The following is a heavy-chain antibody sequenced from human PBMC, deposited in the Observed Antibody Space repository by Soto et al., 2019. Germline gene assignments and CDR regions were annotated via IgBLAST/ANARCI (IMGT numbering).Heavy chain of an antibody. CDR1: GFTVSSHA. Sequence: GGSLRLSCAASGFTVSSHAMNWVRQASGKGLEWVSGISGSGGTTDYADSVKGRFSISRDTSKNTLFLQMNGLRAEDTAIYYCAKDLRNYCNKGLCYDRPDAFDIWGQGTVVTVSS. V-gene: IGHV3-23*01. CDR2: ISGSGGTT. J-gene: IGHJ3*02. CDR3: AKDLRNYCNKGLCYDRPDAFDI. D-gene: IGHD2-8*01.